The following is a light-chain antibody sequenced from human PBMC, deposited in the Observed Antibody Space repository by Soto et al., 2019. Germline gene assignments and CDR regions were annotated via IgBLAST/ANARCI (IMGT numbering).Light chain of an antibody. CDR1: QDISNY. CDR2: DAS. CDR3: QQYDNLPLT. Sequence: DIQMTQSPSSLSASVGDRVTITCQASQDISNYLNWDQQKPGKAPKLLIYDASNLETGVPSRFSGSASGTDFTFTISRLQPGEIATYYCQQYDNLPLTFCGGTKVEIK. J-gene: IGKJ4*01. V-gene: IGKV1-33*01.